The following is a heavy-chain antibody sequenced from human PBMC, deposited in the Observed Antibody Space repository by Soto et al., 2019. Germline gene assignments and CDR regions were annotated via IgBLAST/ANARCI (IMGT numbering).Heavy chain of an antibody. CDR1: GGSLSTNP. Sequence: ASVKVSCKASGGSLSTNPISWVRQAPGQGLEWMGGTGSGTGPGNHAQKFQGRLTVTADKSTSTVYMELTNLSSEDTAVYYCARRHSGGFFRFFDAWGQGTLVTVSS. V-gene: IGHV1-69*06. J-gene: IGHJ4*02. CDR2: TGSGTGPG. D-gene: IGHD2-15*01. CDR3: ARRHSGGFFRFFDA.